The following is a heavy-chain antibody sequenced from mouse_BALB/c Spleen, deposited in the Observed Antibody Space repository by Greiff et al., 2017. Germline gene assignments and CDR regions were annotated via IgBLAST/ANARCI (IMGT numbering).Heavy chain of an antibody. V-gene: IGHV1-9*01. CDR3: ARREEGVRLLELDD. D-gene: IGHD2-14*01. Sequence: VQLQQSGAELVKPGASVKISCKASGYTFTSYWIDWVKQRPGQGLEWIGEILPGSGSTNYNEKFKGKATFTADTSSNTAYMQLSSLTSEDAAVYYGARREEGVRLLELDDWGQGTSVTVSS. J-gene: IGHJ4*01. CDR1: GYTFTSYW. CDR2: ILPGSGST.